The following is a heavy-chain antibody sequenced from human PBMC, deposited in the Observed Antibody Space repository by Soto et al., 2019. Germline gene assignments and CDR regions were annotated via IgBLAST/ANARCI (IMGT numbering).Heavy chain of an antibody. CDR3: ARDRRPAAFLYYYYGMDV. V-gene: IGHV1-2*02. CDR1: GYTFTAYY. J-gene: IGHJ6*02. Sequence: ASVKVSCKASGYTFTAYYIHWVRQAPGQGLEWMGWINPNGGGTKYAQKFQGRVTMTRDTSINTAYMELTRLTSDDTAVYYCARDRRPAAFLYYYYGMDVWGQGTTVTVSS. CDR2: INPNGGGT. D-gene: IGHD2-2*01.